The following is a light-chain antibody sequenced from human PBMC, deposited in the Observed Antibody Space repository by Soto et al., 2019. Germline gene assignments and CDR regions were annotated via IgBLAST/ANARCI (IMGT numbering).Light chain of an antibody. Sequence: DVQMTQSPSSLSASVGDRVTITCRASQSINNWLAWYQQKPGKAPKFLIYDASTLETGVPSRFSGSASGTQFTLTISGLQPEDAASYYCQQYDTYPLTFGGGTRVELK. J-gene: IGKJ4*01. V-gene: IGKV1-5*01. CDR2: DAS. CDR3: QQYDTYPLT. CDR1: QSINNW.